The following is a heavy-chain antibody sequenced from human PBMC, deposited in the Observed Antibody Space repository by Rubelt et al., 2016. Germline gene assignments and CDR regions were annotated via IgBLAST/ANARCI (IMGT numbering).Heavy chain of an antibody. Sequence: SVRGRFTISRDNAESSVYLQMNSLRAEDTAVYYCAREAAESGGFDYWGQGTLVTVSS. J-gene: IGHJ4*02. V-gene: IGHV3-48*03. CDR3: AREAAESGGFDY. D-gene: IGHD3-16*01.